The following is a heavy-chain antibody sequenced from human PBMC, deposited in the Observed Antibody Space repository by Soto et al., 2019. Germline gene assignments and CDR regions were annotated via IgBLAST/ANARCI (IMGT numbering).Heavy chain of an antibody. CDR3: ARGERLRFLEWPTDY. CDR1: GYTFTSYA. CDR2: INAGNGNT. D-gene: IGHD3-3*01. Sequence: GVSVKVSCKSPGYTFTSYAMHWVRQAPGQRLEWMGWINAGNGNTKYSQKFQGRVTITRDTSASTAYMELSSLRSEDTAVYYCARGERLRFLEWPTDYWGQGTLVTVSS. J-gene: IGHJ4*02. V-gene: IGHV1-3*01.